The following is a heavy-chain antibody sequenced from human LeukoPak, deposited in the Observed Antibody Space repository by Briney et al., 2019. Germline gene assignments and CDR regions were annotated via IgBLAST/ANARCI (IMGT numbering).Heavy chain of an antibody. CDR1: GGSISSYY. Sequence: PSETLSLTCTVSGGSISSYYWSWIRQPPGKGLEWIGYIYYSGSTNYNPSLKSRVTISVDTSKNQFSLKLSSVTAADTAVYYCARHQLYSSGWSLDYWGQGTLVTVSS. D-gene: IGHD6-19*01. J-gene: IGHJ4*02. CDR2: IYYSGST. V-gene: IGHV4-59*08. CDR3: ARHQLYSSGWSLDY.